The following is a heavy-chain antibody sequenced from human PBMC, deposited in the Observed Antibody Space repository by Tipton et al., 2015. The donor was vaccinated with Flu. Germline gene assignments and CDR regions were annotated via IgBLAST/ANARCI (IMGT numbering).Heavy chain of an antibody. Sequence: TLSLTCTVSGGSISSYYWSWIRQPPGKGLEWIGYIYYSGSTNYNPSLKSRVTISVDTSKNQFSLKLSSVTAADTAVYYCARTEIPDAFDIWGQGTMVTVSS. CDR1: GGSISSYY. D-gene: IGHD1-14*01. CDR2: IYYSGST. CDR3: ARTEIPDAFDI. J-gene: IGHJ3*02. V-gene: IGHV4-59*01.